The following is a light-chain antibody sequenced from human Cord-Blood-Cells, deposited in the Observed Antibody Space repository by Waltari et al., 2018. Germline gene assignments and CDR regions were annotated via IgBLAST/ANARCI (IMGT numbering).Light chain of an antibody. CDR1: ALPKQY. Sequence: SSELTQPPSVSVSPGQTTRITCSGDALPKQYAYWYQHKPGQRPVLVMYKDSERHSGIPELFSGSSSGTTVTLTISGVRSEDEADYYFQTADSSGTWVFGGGTKLTVL. CDR2: KDS. J-gene: IGLJ3*02. CDR3: QTADSSGTWV. V-gene: IGLV3-25*02.